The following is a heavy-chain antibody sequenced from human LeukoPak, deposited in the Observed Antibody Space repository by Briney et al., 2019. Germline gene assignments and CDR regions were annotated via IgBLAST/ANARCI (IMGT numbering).Heavy chain of an antibody. CDR3: ARGNVNTAWNYFGMDV. V-gene: IGHV4-59*11. J-gene: IGHJ6*02. CDR2: IYSTGNI. CDR1: GGSISSHF. Sequence: SETLSLTCTVSGGSISSHFRSWVRQPPGKGLELIAYIYSTGNINYNPSLKSRVSMSVDTSKNQFSLNLNSVTAADTTVYYCARGNVNTAWNYFGMDVWGQGTTVTVSS. D-gene: IGHD5-18*01.